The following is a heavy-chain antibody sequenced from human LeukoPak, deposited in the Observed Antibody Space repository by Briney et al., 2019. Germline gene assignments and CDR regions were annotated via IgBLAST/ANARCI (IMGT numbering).Heavy chain of an antibody. CDR3: ARGASNLAY. D-gene: IGHD2/OR15-2a*01. CDR2: MNSDGSEK. V-gene: IGHV3-7*03. CDR1: GLTFSGHW. Sequence: GGSLRLSCTASGLTFSGHWMTWVRQTPGKGLEWVASMNSDGSEKYYVDSVRGRFTISRDDAQESVYLQMNSLRVEDTAVYYCARGASNLAYWGQGTLVTVS. J-gene: IGHJ4*02.